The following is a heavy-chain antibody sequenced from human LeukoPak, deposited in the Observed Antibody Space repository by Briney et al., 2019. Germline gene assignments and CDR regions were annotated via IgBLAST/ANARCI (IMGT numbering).Heavy chain of an antibody. Sequence: GGSLRLSCAASGFTVSSNHMSWVRQAPGKGLEWVSVIYSGGSTYYADSVKGRFTISRDNSKNTLYLQMNSLRAEDTAVYYCARGYSSGWPVDYWGQGTLVTVSS. CDR2: IYSGGST. V-gene: IGHV3-53*01. D-gene: IGHD6-19*01. J-gene: IGHJ4*02. CDR1: GFTVSSNH. CDR3: ARGYSSGWPVDY.